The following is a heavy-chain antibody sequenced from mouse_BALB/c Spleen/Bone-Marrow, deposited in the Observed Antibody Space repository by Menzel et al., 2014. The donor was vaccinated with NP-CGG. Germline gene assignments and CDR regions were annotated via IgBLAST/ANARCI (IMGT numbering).Heavy chain of an antibody. CDR1: GYSITSGYS. Sequence: VQLKESGPDLVKPSQSLSLTCTVTGYSITSGYSCHWIRQFPGNKLEWMGYIHYSGTTNYNPSLKSRFSTTRDTSKNQFFLQLNSVTTEDTATYYCARGYYGYDGAWFTYWGQGTLVTVSA. D-gene: IGHD2-2*01. V-gene: IGHV3-1*02. J-gene: IGHJ3*01. CDR2: IHYSGTT. CDR3: ARGYYGYDGAWFTY.